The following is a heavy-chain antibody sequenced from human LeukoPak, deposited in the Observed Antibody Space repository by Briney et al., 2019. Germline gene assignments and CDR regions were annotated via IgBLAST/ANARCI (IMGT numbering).Heavy chain of an antibody. V-gene: IGHV4-59*06. CDR2: IYYSGST. J-gene: IGHJ6*02. Sequence: SETLSLTCTVSGGSISSYYWSWIRQPPGKGLEWIGYIYYSGSTYYNPSLKSRVTISVDTSKNQFSLKLSSVTAADTAVYYCARDSGSGGYRDGMDVWGQGTTVTVSS. CDR3: ARDSGSGGYRDGMDV. D-gene: IGHD6-13*01. CDR1: GGSISSYY.